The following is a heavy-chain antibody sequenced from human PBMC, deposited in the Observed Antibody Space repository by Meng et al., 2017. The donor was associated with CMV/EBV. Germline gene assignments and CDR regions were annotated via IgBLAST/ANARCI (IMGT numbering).Heavy chain of an antibody. CDR2: ISSSSSYI. CDR3: ARSAGSRKGIAILGVVIDYGMDV. CDR1: GFTFSSYS. D-gene: IGHD3-3*01. V-gene: IGHV3-21*01. J-gene: IGHJ6*02. Sequence: GGSLTLSCAVSGFTFSSYSMDWVRQAPGKGLEWVSSISSSSSYIYHADSVKGQFTISRDKAKNSLYLQMNSLRAEDTAVYYCARSAGSRKGIAILGVVIDYGMDVWGQGTTVTVSS.